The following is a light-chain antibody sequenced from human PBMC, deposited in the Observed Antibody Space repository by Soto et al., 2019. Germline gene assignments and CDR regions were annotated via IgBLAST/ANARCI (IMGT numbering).Light chain of an antibody. J-gene: IGLJ1*01. Sequence: QSVLTKPASVSGSPGQPITISGTGSSSDIGGKNDVSWYQQHPNKAPKLIIYDVTSRPSGVSNRFSGSKSGNTASLTISGLQAEDDADYYCNSYSNLFAVRAVFGTGTKVAVL. CDR2: DVT. CDR3: NSYSNLFAVRAV. CDR1: SSDIGGKND. V-gene: IGLV2-14*01.